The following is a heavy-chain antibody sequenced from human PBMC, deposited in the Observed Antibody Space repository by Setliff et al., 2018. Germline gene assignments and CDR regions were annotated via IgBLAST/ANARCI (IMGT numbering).Heavy chain of an antibody. CDR2: ISPDSIYI. V-gene: IGHV3-21*01. CDR3: ARSPANGGHDAFDI. CDR1: GFTFRTFS. J-gene: IGHJ3*02. D-gene: IGHD6-25*01. Sequence: PGGSLRLSCAASGFTFRTFSMHWVRQAPGKGLEWVSSISPDSIYIYYADSVKGRLTNSRDNAWDSLYLQMNSLGAEDTAVYYCARSPANGGHDAFDIWGRGTMVT.